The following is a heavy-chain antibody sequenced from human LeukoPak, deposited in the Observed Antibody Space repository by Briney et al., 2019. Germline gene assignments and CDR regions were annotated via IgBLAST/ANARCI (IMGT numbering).Heavy chain of an antibody. V-gene: IGHV3-23*01. Sequence: PGGSLRLSRAASGFTFSSYAMSWVRQAPGKGLEWVSTFGRSGGSTFYADSVKGRFTISRDNSKNTLYLQMNSLRAEDTAVYYCAKRVSSGLYYFDYWGQGTLVTVSS. CDR3: AKRVSSGLYYFDY. CDR2: FGRSGGST. J-gene: IGHJ4*01. CDR1: GFTFSSYA. D-gene: IGHD5-12*01.